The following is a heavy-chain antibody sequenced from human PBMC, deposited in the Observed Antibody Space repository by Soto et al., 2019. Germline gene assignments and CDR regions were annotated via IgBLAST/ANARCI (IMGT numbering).Heavy chain of an antibody. Sequence: LSLSCAASGFTFSSYAMHWVRQAPGKGLEWVAVISYDGSNKYYADSVKGRFTISRDNSKNTLYLQMNSLRAEDTAVYYCAREGYDSRNYYYYGMDVWGQGTTVTVSS. D-gene: IGHD3-22*01. CDR3: AREGYDSRNYYYYGMDV. J-gene: IGHJ6*02. CDR1: GFTFSSYA. V-gene: IGHV3-30-3*01. CDR2: ISYDGSNK.